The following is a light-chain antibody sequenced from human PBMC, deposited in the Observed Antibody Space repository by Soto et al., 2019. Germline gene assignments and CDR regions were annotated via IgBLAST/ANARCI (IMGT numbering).Light chain of an antibody. CDR3: QQRDNCPFT. J-gene: IGKJ3*01. Sequence: DIELTQSPSTLSLSPGERATLSCRASQGVGSYLAWFQQRPGQAPRLLIHDASKRATGIPARFSGSGSGTDFSLTISSLQPEDFAVYYCQQRDNCPFTFGPGTTVDIK. CDR2: DAS. CDR1: QGVGSY. V-gene: IGKV3-11*01.